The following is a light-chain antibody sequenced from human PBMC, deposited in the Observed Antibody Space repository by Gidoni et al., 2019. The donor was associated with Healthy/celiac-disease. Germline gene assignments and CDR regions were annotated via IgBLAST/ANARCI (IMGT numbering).Light chain of an antibody. J-gene: IGLJ2*01. Sequence: QSALTQPASVSGSPGQSITISCTGTSSDVGGYHYVSWYQQHPGKAPTLMIYAVSNRPSGVSNRFSGSKSGNTASLTISGLQAEDEADYYCSSYTSSSTLYVVFGGGTKLTVL. CDR2: AVS. CDR1: SSDVGGYHY. V-gene: IGLV2-14*01. CDR3: SSYTSSSTLYVV.